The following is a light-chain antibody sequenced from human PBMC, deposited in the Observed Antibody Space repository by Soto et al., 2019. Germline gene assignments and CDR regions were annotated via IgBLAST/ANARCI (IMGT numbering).Light chain of an antibody. Sequence: QSVLTQPASVSGSPGQSITISCTGTSSDVGSYNLVSWYQQHPGKAPKLIIYEGNKRPSGVSNRFSGSKSGNTASLTISGLQAEDEADYYCCSYAGGSTWVFGGGTKLTVL. CDR1: SSDVGSYNL. J-gene: IGLJ3*02. CDR2: EGN. V-gene: IGLV2-23*01. CDR3: CSYAGGSTWV.